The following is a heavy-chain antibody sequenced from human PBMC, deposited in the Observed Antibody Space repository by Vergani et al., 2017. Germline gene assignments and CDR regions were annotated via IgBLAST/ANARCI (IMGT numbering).Heavy chain of an antibody. D-gene: IGHD2-2*01. V-gene: IGHV3-23*03. Sequence: EVQMLESGGGLVQPGGSLRLSCAASGFTFSSYAMSWVRQAPGKGLEWVSVIYSGGSSTYYADSVKGRFTISRDNSQNTLSLQMNSLRAEDTAVYYCAKGALYCSSTSCDNPYYYYYMDVWGKGTTVTVSS. J-gene: IGHJ6*03. CDR2: IYSGGSST. CDR1: GFTFSSYA. CDR3: AKGALYCSSTSCDNPYYYYYMDV.